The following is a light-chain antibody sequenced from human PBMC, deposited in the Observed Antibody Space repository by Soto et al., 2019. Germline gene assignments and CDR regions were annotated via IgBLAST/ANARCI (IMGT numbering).Light chain of an antibody. Sequence: QSVLTQPPSVSGAPGQRVTISCTGSGSNIGEGYAVHWYQHLPGTAPKLLIFANTYRPSGVPERFSGSRSGASASLAITGLQAEDEAAYYCQSYDSGLNGGVFGGGTKLTVL. CDR1: GSNIGEGYA. CDR3: QSYDSGLNGGV. V-gene: IGLV1-40*01. CDR2: ANT. J-gene: IGLJ3*02.